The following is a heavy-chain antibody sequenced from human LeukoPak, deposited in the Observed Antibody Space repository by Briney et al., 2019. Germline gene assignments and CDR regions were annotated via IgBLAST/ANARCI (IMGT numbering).Heavy chain of an antibody. Sequence: SETLSLTCNVSGGPINTYYWSWIRQPPGKGLEYIGYLYYNGSTNYNPSLKGRITMSVDTSKNQFSLTLTSVTAADTAVYYCARVVIRNWLDLWGQGALVTVSS. V-gene: IGHV4-59*12. J-gene: IGHJ5*02. CDR2: LYYNGST. CDR3: ARVVIRNWLDL. D-gene: IGHD1-14*01. CDR1: GGPINTYY.